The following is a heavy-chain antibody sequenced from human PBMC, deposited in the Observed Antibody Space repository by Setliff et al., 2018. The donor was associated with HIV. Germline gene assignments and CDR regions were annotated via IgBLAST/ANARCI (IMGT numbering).Heavy chain of an antibody. CDR3: ARHGGGNRYNNFWSGYYSFFDH. CDR2: INPGDSGI. D-gene: IGHD3-3*01. J-gene: IGHJ4*02. V-gene: IGHV5-51*01. CDR1: GYIFTNYW. Sequence: GESLKISCKGSGYIFTNYWIAWVRQMPGRGLEWMGIINPGDSGIRYSPSFQGQVTMSADKSISTAYLQWSSLRAPDTAMYYCARHGGGNRYNNFWSGYYSFFDHWGQGTLVTVSS.